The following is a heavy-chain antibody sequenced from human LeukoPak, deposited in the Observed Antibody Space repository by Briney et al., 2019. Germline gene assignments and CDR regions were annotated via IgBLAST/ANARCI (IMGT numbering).Heavy chain of an antibody. D-gene: IGHD3-9*01. J-gene: IGHJ4*02. CDR3: ATGFSDISHDGY. Sequence: GGSLRLSCAASGFTFSSYDMHWVRQATGKGLEWVSAIGTAGDTYYPGSVKGRFTISRENAKNSLYLQMNSLKTEDTAVYYCATGFSDISHDGYWGQGTLVTVSS. CDR2: IGTAGDT. CDR1: GFTFSSYD. V-gene: IGHV3-13*01.